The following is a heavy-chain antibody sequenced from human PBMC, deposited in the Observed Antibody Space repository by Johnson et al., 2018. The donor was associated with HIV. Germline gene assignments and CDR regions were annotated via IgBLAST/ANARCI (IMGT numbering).Heavy chain of an antibody. CDR1: GFTFDDYG. CDR3: TTDLDGYSSSASDAVDI. D-gene: IGHD6-6*01. J-gene: IGHJ3*02. V-gene: IGHV3-20*04. CDR2: ISSNGGST. Sequence: MLLVESGGGVVRPGGSLRLSCAASGFTFDDYGMSWVRQAPGKGLEYVSAISSNGGSTYYANSVKGRFTISRDNSKNTLYLQMNSLKTEDTAVYYCTTDLDGYSSSASDAVDIWGQGKMVTVSS.